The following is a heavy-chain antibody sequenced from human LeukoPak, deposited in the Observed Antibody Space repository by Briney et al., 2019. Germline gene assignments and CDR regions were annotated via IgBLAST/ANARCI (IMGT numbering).Heavy chain of an antibody. V-gene: IGHV3-23*01. CDR1: GFTFSNYA. Sequence: GGSLRLSCAASGFTFSNYAMTWVRQAPGKGLEWVSVISGSGGYTYYADSVKGRFTISRDNAKNSLSLQMNSLRAEDTAIYYCARDRRVGATWSVGAFDIWGQGTTVTVSS. J-gene: IGHJ3*02. CDR3: ARDRRVGATWSVGAFDI. D-gene: IGHD1-26*01. CDR2: ISGSGGYT.